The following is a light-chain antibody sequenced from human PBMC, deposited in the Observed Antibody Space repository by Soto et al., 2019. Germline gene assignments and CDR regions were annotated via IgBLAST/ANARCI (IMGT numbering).Light chain of an antibody. J-gene: IGKJ1*01. V-gene: IGKV1-33*01. CDR2: DAS. Sequence: DIPMTQSPSSLSASVGDRVTITCQASQDISNYLNWYQQKPGKAPKLLTYDASNLETGVPSRFSGSGSGTDFTSTISSLQPEDIAAYYCQQYDSLPRTFGQGTKVEIK. CDR3: QQYDSLPRT. CDR1: QDISNY.